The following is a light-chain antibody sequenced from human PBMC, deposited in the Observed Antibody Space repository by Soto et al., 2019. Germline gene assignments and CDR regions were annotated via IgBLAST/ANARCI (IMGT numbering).Light chain of an antibody. J-gene: IGKJ4*01. Sequence: DIQMTQSPSSLSASAGDRVTITCQASQDISNHLNWYQQKAGKAPKLLINDASNLETGVPSRFSGSGSGTDFTLTISSLQPEDIATYYCQQYVNALTFGGGTKLEIK. CDR1: QDISNH. CDR3: QQYVNALT. CDR2: DAS. V-gene: IGKV1-33*01.